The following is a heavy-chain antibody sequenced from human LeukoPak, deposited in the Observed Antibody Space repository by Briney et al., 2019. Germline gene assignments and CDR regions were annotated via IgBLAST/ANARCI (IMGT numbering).Heavy chain of an antibody. CDR2: ISYDGSNK. CDR1: GFTFSSYG. V-gene: IGHV3-30*19. Sequence: GGSLRLSCAASGFTFSSYGMHWVRQAPGKGLEWVAVISYDGSNKYYADSVKGRFTISRDNSKNTLYLQMDSLRAEDTAVYYCARAMGSSGYYRPFGYWGQGTLVTVSS. J-gene: IGHJ4*02. D-gene: IGHD3-22*01. CDR3: ARAMGSSGYYRPFGY.